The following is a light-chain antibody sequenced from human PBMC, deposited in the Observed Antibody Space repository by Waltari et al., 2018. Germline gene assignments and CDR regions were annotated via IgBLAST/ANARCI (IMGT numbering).Light chain of an antibody. CDR2: AAS. CDR1: QGISNA. J-gene: IGKJ2*03. Sequence: DIQMTQSPSSLSASVGDKVTITCRASQGISNALAWYQQKPGKAPKLLIYAASNLQSGVPSRFSGIGSGTDFTLTISSLQPEDFAVYYCQQRNSYPYSFGQGTKVEIK. CDR3: QQRNSYPYS. V-gene: IGKV1-17*01.